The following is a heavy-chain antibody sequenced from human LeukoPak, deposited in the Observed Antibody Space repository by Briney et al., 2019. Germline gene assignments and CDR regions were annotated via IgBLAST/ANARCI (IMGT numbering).Heavy chain of an antibody. D-gene: IGHD4-17*01. CDR2: MYNSGST. Sequence: SETLSLTCTVSGGSISGSYWSWIRQPPGKGLEWIAYMYNSGSTNYNPSLKSRVTISIDTSKNQFSLRLSSLTAADTAVYYCARGIESYGDYGYWGQGILVTVSS. V-gene: IGHV4-59*01. CDR3: ARGIESYGDYGY. J-gene: IGHJ4*02. CDR1: GGSISGSY.